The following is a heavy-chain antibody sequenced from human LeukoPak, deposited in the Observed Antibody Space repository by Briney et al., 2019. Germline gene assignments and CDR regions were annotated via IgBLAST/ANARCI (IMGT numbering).Heavy chain of an antibody. V-gene: IGHV4-38-2*02. Sequence: SETLSLTCTVSGYSISSGYYWGWIRQPPGKGLEWIGSIYHSGSTYYNPSLKSRVTISVDTSKNQFSLKLSSVTAADTAVYYCAREVRDYCDSSGYYYRGFDYWGQGTLVTVSS. D-gene: IGHD3-22*01. CDR1: GYSISSGYY. CDR2: IYHSGST. CDR3: AREVRDYCDSSGYYYRGFDY. J-gene: IGHJ4*02.